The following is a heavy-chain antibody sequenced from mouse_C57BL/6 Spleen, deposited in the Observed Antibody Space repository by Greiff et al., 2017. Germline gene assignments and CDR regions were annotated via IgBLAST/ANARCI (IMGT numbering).Heavy chain of an antibody. CDR2: ISSGSSTI. D-gene: IGHD1-1*01. CDR3: ARPGSSRYYYAMDY. J-gene: IGHJ4*01. V-gene: IGHV5-17*01. Sequence: EVKVVESGGGLVKPGGSLKLSCAASGFTFSDYGMHWVRQAPEKGLEWVAYISSGSSTIYYADTVKGRFTISRDNAKNTLFLQMTSLRSEDTAMYYCARPGSSRYYYAMDYWGQGTSVTVSS. CDR1: GFTFSDYG.